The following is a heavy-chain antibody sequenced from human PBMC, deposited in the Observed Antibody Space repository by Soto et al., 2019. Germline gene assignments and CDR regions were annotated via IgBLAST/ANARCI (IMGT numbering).Heavy chain of an antibody. CDR3: ATPLGARWLKYPPAY. CDR1: GFTFSMYW. CDR2: IKEDGSEK. D-gene: IGHD3-16*01. J-gene: IGHJ4*02. Sequence: DVQLVDSGGDLVQPGGSLRLSCAASGFTFSMYWMSWVRQAPGKGLEWVATIKEDGSEKYYADSVRGRFTISRDNAKSSLYLQMNTLRAEDTAVYYCATPLGARWLKYPPAYWGRGTLVTVSS. V-gene: IGHV3-7*03.